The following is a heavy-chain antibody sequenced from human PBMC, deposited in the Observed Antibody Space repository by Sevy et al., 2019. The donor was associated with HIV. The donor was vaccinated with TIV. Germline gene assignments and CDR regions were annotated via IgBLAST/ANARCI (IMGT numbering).Heavy chain of an antibody. Sequence: GGSLRLSCEAFGFAFSDYAMHWVRQVPGKGLEWLAVVSYDGSNTSYADSVKGRFTVFRDNSKNTLYLQMNSLRRDDTAVFYCARFPPQRAFDIWGQGTTVTVSS. CDR1: GFAFSDYA. CDR3: ARFPPQRAFDI. V-gene: IGHV3-30-3*01. J-gene: IGHJ3*02. CDR2: VSYDGSNT.